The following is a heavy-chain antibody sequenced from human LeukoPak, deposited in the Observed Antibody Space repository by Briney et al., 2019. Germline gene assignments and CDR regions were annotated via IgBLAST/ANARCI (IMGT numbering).Heavy chain of an antibody. CDR2: MNPNSGNT. Sequence: ASVKVSCKASGYTFTSYDINWVRQATGQGLEWMGWMNPNSGNTGYAQKFQGRVTMTRNTSISTAYMELSSLRSEDTAVYYCARDPIAAAELICYYYGMDVWGQGTTVTVSS. D-gene: IGHD6-13*01. J-gene: IGHJ6*02. V-gene: IGHV1-8*01. CDR1: GYTFTSYD. CDR3: ARDPIAAAELICYYYGMDV.